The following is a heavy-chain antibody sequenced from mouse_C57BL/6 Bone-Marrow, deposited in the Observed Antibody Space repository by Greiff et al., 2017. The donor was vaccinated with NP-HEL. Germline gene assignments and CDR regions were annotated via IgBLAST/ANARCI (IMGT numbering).Heavy chain of an antibody. CDR1: GYSITSDY. J-gene: IGHJ4*01. V-gene: IGHV3-8*01. CDR3: ARSSYDYDEVYYAMDY. CDR2: ISYSGST. Sequence: EVKLQESGPGLAKPSQTLSLTCSVTGYSITSDYWNWIRKFPGNKLEYMGYISYSGSTYYNPSLNSRISITRDTSKNQYYLQLNSVTTEDTATYYCARSSYDYDEVYYAMDYWGQGTSVTVSS. D-gene: IGHD2-4*01.